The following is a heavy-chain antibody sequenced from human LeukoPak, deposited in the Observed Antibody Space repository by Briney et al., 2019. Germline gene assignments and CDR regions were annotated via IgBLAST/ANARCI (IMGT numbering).Heavy chain of an antibody. CDR2: INSDGSRT. CDR3: ARDRGYDILTGSFGY. V-gene: IGHV3-74*01. CDR1: GFTFSSYW. D-gene: IGHD3-9*01. J-gene: IGHJ4*02. Sequence: GGSLRLSCAAPGFTFSSYWMHWVRQAPGKGLVWVSRINSDGSRTSYADSVKGRFTISRDNAKNTLYLQMNSLRAEDTAVYYCARDRGYDILTGSFGYWGQGTLVTVSS.